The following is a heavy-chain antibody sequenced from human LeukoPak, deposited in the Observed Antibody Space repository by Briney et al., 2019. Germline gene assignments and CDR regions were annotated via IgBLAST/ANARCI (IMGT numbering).Heavy chain of an antibody. Sequence: SETLSLTCTVSGYSISSGYYWVWIRQPPGKGLEWIGSIYRSGSTNYNPYLKSRVTISVDTSQNQFSLKVNSVTAADTAVYYCARGDCSSTICYSPMDVWGKGTTVTVSS. CDR1: GYSISSGYY. CDR3: ARGDCSSTICYSPMDV. CDR2: IYRSGST. J-gene: IGHJ6*03. V-gene: IGHV4-38-2*02. D-gene: IGHD2-2*01.